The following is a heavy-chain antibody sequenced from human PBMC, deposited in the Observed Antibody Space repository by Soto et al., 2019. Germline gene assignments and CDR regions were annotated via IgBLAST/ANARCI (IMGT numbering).Heavy chain of an antibody. Sequence: QVQLVQSGAEVKKPGASVKVSCKASGYTFTSYGISWVRQAPGQGLEWMGWISAYNGNTNYAQKLQGRVTMTTDTYTSTAYMELRSLRSDDTAVYYCARVMLWFGELLPSPLGYWGQGTLVTVSS. J-gene: IGHJ4*02. CDR2: ISAYNGNT. CDR1: GYTFTSYG. V-gene: IGHV1-18*01. D-gene: IGHD3-10*01. CDR3: ARVMLWFGELLPSPLGY.